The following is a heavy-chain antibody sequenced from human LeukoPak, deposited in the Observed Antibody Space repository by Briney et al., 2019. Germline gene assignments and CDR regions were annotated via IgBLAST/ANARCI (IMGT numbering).Heavy chain of an antibody. V-gene: IGHV4-34*01. Sequence: SETLSLTCAVYGGSFSGYYWSWIRQPPGKGLEGIGEINHSGSTNYNPSLESRVTISVDTSKNQFSLKLSSVTAADTAVYYCARGLSVISSSWAYYYYYYMDVWGKGTTVTVSS. D-gene: IGHD6-13*01. CDR3: ARGLSVISSSWAYYYYYYMDV. J-gene: IGHJ6*03. CDR1: GGSFSGYY. CDR2: INHSGST.